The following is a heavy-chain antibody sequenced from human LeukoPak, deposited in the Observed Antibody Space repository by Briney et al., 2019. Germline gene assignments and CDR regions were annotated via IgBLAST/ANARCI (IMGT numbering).Heavy chain of an antibody. V-gene: IGHV4-61*08. CDR3: ARRGGSGRSFDY. J-gene: IGHJ4*02. CDR2: IYYSGST. Sequence: SEALSLTCTVSGASVSSGGYYWSWLRQPPGQGLEWIGYIYYSGSTNYNPSLKSRVTISVDTSKNQFSLKVSSVTAADTAVYYCARRGGSGRSFDYWGQGTLVTVSS. CDR1: GASVSSGGYY. D-gene: IGHD3-10*01.